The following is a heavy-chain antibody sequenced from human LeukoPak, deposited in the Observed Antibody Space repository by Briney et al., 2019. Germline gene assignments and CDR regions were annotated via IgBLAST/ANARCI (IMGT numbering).Heavy chain of an antibody. CDR3: ATLSTAQWGNWYGP. Sequence: SVKVSCTVSGGSFKSYSISWLRLAPGQGPEWMGHNIPLFDTPHYAQKFQGRLRITAGDSTNIAYMELSSLISEDTAIYYCATLSTAQWGNWYGPWGQGTLVVVSP. CDR2: NIPLFDTP. J-gene: IGHJ5*02. D-gene: IGHD1-26*01. CDR1: GGSFKSYS. V-gene: IGHV1-69*13.